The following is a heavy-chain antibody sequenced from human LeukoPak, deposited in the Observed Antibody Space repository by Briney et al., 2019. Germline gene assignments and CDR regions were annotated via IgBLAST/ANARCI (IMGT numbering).Heavy chain of an antibody. CDR1: GYTFTSYY. CDR3: ARAPRYCSGGSCYSAAPNWFDP. V-gene: IGHV1-46*01. D-gene: IGHD2-15*01. Sequence: ASVKVSCKASGYTFTSYYMHWVRQAPGQGLEWMGIINPSGGSTSYAQKFQGRVTMTRDTSTSTVYMELSSLRSEDTAVYYCARAPRYCSGGSCYSAAPNWFDPWGQGTLVTVSS. J-gene: IGHJ5*02. CDR2: INPSGGST.